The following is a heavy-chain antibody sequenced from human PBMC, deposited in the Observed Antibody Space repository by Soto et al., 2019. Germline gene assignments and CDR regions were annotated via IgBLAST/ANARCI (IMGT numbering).Heavy chain of an antibody. D-gene: IGHD4-17*01. Sequence: QITLKESGHTLVKPTQTLTLTCNFSGFSLSTSGLGVGWIRHPPGKSLEWLSLLYWDDDKRYSPSLKSRLTITKYTSKNQVVLTMTTMDPVDTATYYCANSHYGDYEGYFDYWGQGTLVTVSS. CDR3: ANSHYGDYEGYFDY. V-gene: IGHV2-5*02. CDR1: GFSLSTSGLG. J-gene: IGHJ4*02. CDR2: LYWDDDK.